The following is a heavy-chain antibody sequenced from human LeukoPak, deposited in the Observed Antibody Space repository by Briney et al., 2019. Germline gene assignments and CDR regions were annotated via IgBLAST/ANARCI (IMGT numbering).Heavy chain of an antibody. CDR3: TRTVRGYYFDY. CDR2: IRSKAYGGTT. Sequence: PGGSLRLSCAASGFTFSSYAMSWVRQAPGKGLEWVGFIRSKAYGGTTEYAASVKGRFTISRDDSKSIAYLQMNSLKTEDTAVYYCTRTVRGYYFDYWGQGTLATVSS. D-gene: IGHD3-22*01. J-gene: IGHJ4*02. V-gene: IGHV3-49*04. CDR1: GFTFSSYA.